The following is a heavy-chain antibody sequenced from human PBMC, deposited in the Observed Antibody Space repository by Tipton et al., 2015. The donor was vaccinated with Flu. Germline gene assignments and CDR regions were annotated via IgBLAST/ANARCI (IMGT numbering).Heavy chain of an antibody. D-gene: IGHD4-17*01. Sequence: SLRLSCAGSGFLFSDYAMNWVRLTPGKGLEWVSQILGSGHDTYFADSVKGRFTLSRDNSKRTVYLQMDSLRAEDTAIYYCARTYLTSVTSIYVDYNGMDVWGQGTTVTVSS. CDR1: GFLFSDYA. CDR2: ILGSGHDT. J-gene: IGHJ6*02. V-gene: IGHV3-23*01. CDR3: ARTYLTSVTSIYVDYNGMDV.